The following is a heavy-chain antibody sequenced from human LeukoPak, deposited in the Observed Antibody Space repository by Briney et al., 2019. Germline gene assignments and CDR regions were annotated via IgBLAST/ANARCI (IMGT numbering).Heavy chain of an antibody. J-gene: IGHJ4*02. CDR2: IIPIFGTA. D-gene: IGHD6-6*01. Sequence: GASVKVSCKASGGTFSSYAISWVRQAPGQGLEWMGGIIPIFGTANYAQKFQGRVTITADESTSTAYMELSSLRSEDTAVYYCAREHGSSYYFDYWGQGTLVTVSS. CDR3: AREHGSSYYFDY. V-gene: IGHV1-69*13. CDR1: GGTFSSYA.